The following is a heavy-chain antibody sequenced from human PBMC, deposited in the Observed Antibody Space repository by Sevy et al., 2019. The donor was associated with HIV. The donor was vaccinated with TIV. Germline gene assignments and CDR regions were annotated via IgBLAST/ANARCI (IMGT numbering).Heavy chain of an antibody. D-gene: IGHD3-22*01. V-gene: IGHV3-23*01. CDR2: FSGSGGST. J-gene: IGHJ4*02. CDR3: VVYYYDSSGY. CDR1: GFTFSSYA. Sequence: GGSLRLSCAASGFTFSSYAMSWVRQAPGKGLEWVSAFSGSGGSTYYADSVKGRFTISRDNSKNTLYLQMNSLRAEDTAVYYCVVYYYDSSGYWGQGTLVTVSS.